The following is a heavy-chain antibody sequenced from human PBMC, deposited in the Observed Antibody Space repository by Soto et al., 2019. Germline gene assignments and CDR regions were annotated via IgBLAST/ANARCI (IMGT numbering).Heavy chain of an antibody. D-gene: IGHD1-26*01. J-gene: IGHJ5*02. CDR2: VSGHTGHT. Sequence: ASVKVSCKTSGYTFSSYYINWVRQAPGKGLECMGWVSGHTGHTNYAQKFQGRLTMTKDTSTTTAYMELRSLTSDDTAVYYCARQNQVGSNCFDPWGRGTLDTVSS. CDR3: ARQNQVGSNCFDP. CDR1: GYTFSSYY. V-gene: IGHV1-18*01.